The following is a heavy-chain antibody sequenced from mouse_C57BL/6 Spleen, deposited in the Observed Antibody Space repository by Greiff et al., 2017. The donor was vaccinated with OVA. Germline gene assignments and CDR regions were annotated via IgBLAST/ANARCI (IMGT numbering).Heavy chain of an antibody. J-gene: IGHJ2*01. V-gene: IGHV6-3*01. CDR3: TGRNWEGYFDY. CDR1: GFTFSNYW. Sequence: EVKLQESGGGLVQPGGSMKLSCVASGFTFSNYWMNWVRQSPEKGLEWVAQIRLKSDNYATHYAESVKGRFTISRDDSKSSVYLQMNNLRAEDTGIYYCTGRNWEGYFDYGGQGTTLTVSS. D-gene: IGHD4-1*01. CDR2: IRLKSDNYAT.